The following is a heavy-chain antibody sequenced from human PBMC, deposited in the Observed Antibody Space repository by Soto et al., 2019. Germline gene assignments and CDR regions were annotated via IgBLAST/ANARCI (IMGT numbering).Heavy chain of an antibody. D-gene: IGHD1-26*01. V-gene: IGHV4-28*01. CDR2: IYYSGTT. CDR1: GYSISSSNW. CDR3: ARREIQGPIDY. J-gene: IGHJ4*02. Sequence: QVQLQESGPGLVKPSDTLSLTCAVSGYSISSSNWWGWIRQPPGKGLEWIGYIYYSGTTYYNPSLKRRVTMSVDTSKNEFSLKLTSVTAVDTAVYYCARREIQGPIDYWGQGTLVTVSS.